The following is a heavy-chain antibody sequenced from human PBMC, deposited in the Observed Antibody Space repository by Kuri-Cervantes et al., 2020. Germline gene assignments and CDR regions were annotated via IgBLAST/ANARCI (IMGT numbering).Heavy chain of an antibody. Sequence: GGSLRLSCAASGFTFSSYGMHWVRQAPGKGLEWVSYITSSGSTIYYADSVKGRFTISRDNAKNSLYLQMNSLRAEDTAVYYCARATGYTFDYWGQGTLVTVSS. J-gene: IGHJ4*02. CDR1: GFTFSSYG. CDR2: ITSSGSTI. V-gene: IGHV3-48*04. D-gene: IGHD5-12*01. CDR3: ARATGYTFDY.